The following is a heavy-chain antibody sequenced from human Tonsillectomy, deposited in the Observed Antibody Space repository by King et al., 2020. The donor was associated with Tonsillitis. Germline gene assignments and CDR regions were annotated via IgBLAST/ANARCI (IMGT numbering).Heavy chain of an antibody. CDR3: ARESGGYFEDAFDI. V-gene: IGHV1-69*06. D-gene: IGHD3-3*01. Sequence: VQLVESGAEVKKPGSSVKVSCKASGGTFSNYGISWVRQAPGQGLEWVGGIIPIFGTTSYAQKFQGRVTMTADTSTSTAYMELSSLRSEDTAVFYCARESGGYFEDAFDIWGQGTMVIVST. CDR1: GGTFSNYG. CDR2: IIPIFGTT. J-gene: IGHJ3*02.